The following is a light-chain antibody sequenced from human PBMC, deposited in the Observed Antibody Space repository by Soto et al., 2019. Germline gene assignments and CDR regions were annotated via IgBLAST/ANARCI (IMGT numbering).Light chain of an antibody. CDR2: DAS. Sequence: YCTARLRISSSLAWCQQKPGQATRLRIDDASTRATGFPARFRGSGSGTDLTLTIGSLEPEDFAVYYCQQLSEWPRTFGQGTKVDIK. CDR3: QQLSEWPRT. V-gene: IGKV3-11*01. J-gene: IGKJ1*01. CDR1: LRISSS.